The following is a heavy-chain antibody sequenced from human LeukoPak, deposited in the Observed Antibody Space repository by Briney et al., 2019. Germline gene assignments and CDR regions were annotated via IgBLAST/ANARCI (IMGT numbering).Heavy chain of an antibody. J-gene: IGHJ3*02. Sequence: SETLSLTCAVSGGSISSGGYSWSWIRQPPGKGLEWIGYIYHSGSTYYNPSLKSRVTISVDRSKNQFSLKLSSVTAADTAVYYCARRYYDYGDYSAYAFDIWGQGTMVTVSS. CDR2: IYHSGST. CDR3: ARRYYDYGDYSAYAFDI. V-gene: IGHV4-30-2*01. D-gene: IGHD4-17*01. CDR1: GGSISSGGYS.